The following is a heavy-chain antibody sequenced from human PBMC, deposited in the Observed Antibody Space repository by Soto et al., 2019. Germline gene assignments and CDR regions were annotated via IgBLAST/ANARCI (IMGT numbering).Heavy chain of an antibody. D-gene: IGHD5-12*01. J-gene: IGHJ4*02. CDR2: IIPIFGTA. V-gene: IGHV1-69*13. CDR3: AREEMATTRWDY. Sequence: ASVKVSCKASGGTFSSYAISWVRQAPGQGLEWMGGIIPIFGTANYAQKFQGRVTITADESTSTAYMELSSLRSEDTAVYYCAREEMATTRWDYWGQGTLVTVSS. CDR1: GGTFSSYA.